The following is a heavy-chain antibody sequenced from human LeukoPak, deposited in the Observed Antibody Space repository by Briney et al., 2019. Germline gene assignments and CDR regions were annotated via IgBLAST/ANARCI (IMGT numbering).Heavy chain of an antibody. J-gene: IGHJ6*02. D-gene: IGHD1-20*01. Sequence: SETLSLTCTVSGXSVSSGSYYWSWIRQPPGKGLEWIGYIYYSGSTNYNPSLKSRVTISVDTSKNQFSLKLSSVTAADTAVYYCARSDITGTTYYYYGMDVWGQGTTVTVSS. CDR3: ARSDITGTTYYYYGMDV. V-gene: IGHV4-61*01. CDR1: GXSVSSGSYY. CDR2: IYYSGST.